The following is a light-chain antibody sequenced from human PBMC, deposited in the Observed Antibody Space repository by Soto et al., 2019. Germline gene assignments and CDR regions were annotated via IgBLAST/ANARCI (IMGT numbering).Light chain of an antibody. CDR3: QQYNSYWGT. Sequence: DIQMTQSPSTLSASVGDRVTITCRASQSXSSWLAWYQQTPGKAPKLLIYDASSLESGVPSRFSGSGSGTEFTLTISSLQPDDFATYYCQQYNSYWGTFGQGTKVEIK. CDR1: QSXSSW. CDR2: DAS. V-gene: IGKV1-5*01. J-gene: IGKJ1*01.